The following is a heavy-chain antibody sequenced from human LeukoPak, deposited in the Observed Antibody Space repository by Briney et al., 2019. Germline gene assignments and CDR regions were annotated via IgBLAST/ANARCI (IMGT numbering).Heavy chain of an antibody. CDR3: ARRRAKTVTTLFDP. V-gene: IGHV7-4-1*02. J-gene: IGHJ5*02. Sequence: GASVKVSCKASGYTFTSYAMNWVRQAPGQGLEWMGWINTNTGNPTYAQGFAGPFVFSVDTYVSTAYLQISSRKAEHTAVYYCARRRAKTVTTLFDPWGQGTLVTVSS. D-gene: IGHD4-17*01. CDR1: GYTFTSYA. CDR2: INTNTGNP.